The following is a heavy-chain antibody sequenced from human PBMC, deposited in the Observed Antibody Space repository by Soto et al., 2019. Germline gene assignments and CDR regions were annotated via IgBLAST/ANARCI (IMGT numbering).Heavy chain of an antibody. Sequence: SQTVSLTCTVAGGSIRSGDYCWGWVRQPAGKGLEWIGYIYYSGSTYYNPSLKSRVTISVDTSKNQFSLKLSSVTAADTAVYYCAKWSSYYSRPLMDVWGQGTTVTVSS. CDR3: AKWSSYYSRPLMDV. CDR1: GGSIRSGDYC. J-gene: IGHJ6*02. D-gene: IGHD3-3*01. V-gene: IGHV4-30-4*01. CDR2: IYYSGST.